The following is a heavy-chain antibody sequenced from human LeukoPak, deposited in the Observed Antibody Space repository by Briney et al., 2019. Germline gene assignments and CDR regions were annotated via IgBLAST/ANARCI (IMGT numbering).Heavy chain of an antibody. D-gene: IGHD3-9*01. V-gene: IGHV3-30*18. J-gene: IGHJ4*02. CDR1: GFTFSSYG. CDR3: AKDPHYDILTGYYTYFDY. Sequence: GGSLRLSCAASGFTFSSYGMHWVRQAPGNGLEWVAVISYDGSNKYYADSVKGRFTISRDNSKNTPYVQMNSLRAEDTAVYYRAKDPHYDILTGYYTYFDYWGQGTLVTVSS. CDR2: ISYDGSNK.